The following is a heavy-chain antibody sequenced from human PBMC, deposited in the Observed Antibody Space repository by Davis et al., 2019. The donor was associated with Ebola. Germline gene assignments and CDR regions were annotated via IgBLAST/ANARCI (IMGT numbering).Heavy chain of an antibody. J-gene: IGHJ4*02. CDR2: MRSKGFGGTT. V-gene: IGHV3-49*04. CDR3: TRRGTVVTPDY. CDR1: GFTFGDYA. Sequence: GESLKISCRGSGFTFGDYAMSWVRQAPGKGLEWVGFMRSKGFGGTTEYAASVKGRFTISRDDSKGIAYLQMNSLTTEGTAVYYCTRRGTVVTPDYWGQGTLVTVSS. D-gene: IGHD4-23*01.